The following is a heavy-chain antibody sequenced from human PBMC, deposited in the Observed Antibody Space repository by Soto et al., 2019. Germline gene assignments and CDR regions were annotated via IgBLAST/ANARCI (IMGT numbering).Heavy chain of an antibody. CDR2: INHSGST. CDR3: AREGYCSGGSCYSRTLDY. Sequence: QVQLQQWGAGLLKPSETLSLTCAVDGGSFSGYYWSWIRQPPGQGLEWIGEINHSGSTNYNPSLKSRVTISVDTSKNQFSLKLSSVTAADTAVYYCAREGYCSGGSCYSRTLDYWGQGTLVTVSS. J-gene: IGHJ4*02. CDR1: GGSFSGYY. V-gene: IGHV4-34*01. D-gene: IGHD2-15*01.